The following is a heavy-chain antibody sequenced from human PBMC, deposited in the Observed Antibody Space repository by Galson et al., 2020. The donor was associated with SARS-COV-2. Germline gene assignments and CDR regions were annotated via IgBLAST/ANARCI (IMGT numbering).Heavy chain of an antibody. CDR2: IHSEGSST. CDR3: ARGDMGNDYFDY. V-gene: IGHV3-74*01. D-gene: IGHD7-27*01. J-gene: IGHJ4*02. CDR1: GFTFSSSW. Sequence: ALHGESLKISCAASGFTFSSSWMHWVRQAPGKGLVWVSRIHSEGSSTSYADSVKGRFTISGDNAKNTLYLQMNSLRAEDTAVYYCARGDMGNDYFDYWGQGTLVTVSS.